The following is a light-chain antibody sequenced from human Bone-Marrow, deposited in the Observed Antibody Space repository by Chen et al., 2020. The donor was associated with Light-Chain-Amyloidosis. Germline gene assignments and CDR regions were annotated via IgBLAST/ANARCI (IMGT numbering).Light chain of an antibody. CDR2: DDS. CDR1: NIGSTS. CDR3: QVWDRSSDRPV. Sequence: SYVLTQPSSVSVAPGQTATIACGGNNIGSTSVHWYQQPPGQAPLLVVYDDSDRPSGIPERLSGSNSGNTATRTISRVEAGDEADYYCQVWDRSSDRPVFGGGTKLTVL. J-gene: IGLJ3*02. V-gene: IGLV3-21*02.